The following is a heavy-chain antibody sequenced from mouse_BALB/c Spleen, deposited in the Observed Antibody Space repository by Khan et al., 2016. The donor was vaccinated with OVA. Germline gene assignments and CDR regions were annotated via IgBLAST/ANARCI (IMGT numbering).Heavy chain of an antibody. CDR2: IYPGTDNT. V-gene: IGHV1-76*01. J-gene: IGHJ2*01. Sequence: QVQLQQSGAELVRPGTSVKLSCKTSGYIFTSYWIHWVKQRSGQGLEWIARIYPGTDNTYYSEKFKDKATLTADKSSSTAYLQLSSLKSEDSAVFFCAREEAVYYFDYWGQGTTLTVSS. CDR1: GYIFTSYW. CDR3: AREEAVYYFDY. D-gene: IGHD3-3*01.